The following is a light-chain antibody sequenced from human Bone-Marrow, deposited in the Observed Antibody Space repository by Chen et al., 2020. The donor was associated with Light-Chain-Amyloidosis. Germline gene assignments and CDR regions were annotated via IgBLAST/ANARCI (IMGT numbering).Light chain of an antibody. Sequence: SYVLTQPSSVSVAPGQTATNACGGNNIGSTSVHWYQQTPGQAPLLVVYDDSDRPSGIPERLSGSNSGNTATLTISRVEAGDEAYYYCQVWDRGSDRPVFGGGTKLTVL. CDR1: NIGSTS. J-gene: IGLJ3*02. CDR3: QVWDRGSDRPV. V-gene: IGLV3-21*02. CDR2: DDS.